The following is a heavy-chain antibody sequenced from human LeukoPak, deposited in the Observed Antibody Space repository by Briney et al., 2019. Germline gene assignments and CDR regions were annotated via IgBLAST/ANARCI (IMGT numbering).Heavy chain of an antibody. V-gene: IGHV4-39*07. J-gene: IGHJ3*02. CDR2: VYYTGNT. CDR1: GGSISSSTYY. Sequence: PSETLSLTCTVSGGSISSSTYYWGWIRQPPGKGLEWIGSVYYTGNTYYNPSLKSRVTLSVDTSKNQFSLKLSSMTAADTAVYYCARDPKRSLDALDIWGLGTMVTVSS. CDR3: ARDPKRSLDALDI. D-gene: IGHD3-10*01.